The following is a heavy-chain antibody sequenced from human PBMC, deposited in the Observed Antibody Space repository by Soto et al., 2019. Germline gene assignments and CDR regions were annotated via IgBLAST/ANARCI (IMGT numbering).Heavy chain of an antibody. J-gene: IGHJ6*02. CDR3: TRDQGLLYGMDV. CDR1: GASISSGGYY. V-gene: IGHV4-31*03. CDR2: IYYSGST. Sequence: LSLTCTVSGASISSGGYYWSWIRQHPGKGLEWIGYIYYSGSTYYNPSLKSRVTISQDTSKNQFSLKLSSVTAADTAAYYCTRDQGLLYGMDVWGQGTTVTVSS.